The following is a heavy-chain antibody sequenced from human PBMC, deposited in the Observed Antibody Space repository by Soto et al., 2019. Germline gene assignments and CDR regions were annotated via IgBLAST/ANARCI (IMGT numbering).Heavy chain of an antibody. D-gene: IGHD4-17*01. CDR2: IYYTGST. V-gene: IGHV4-59*01. Sequence: LSLTCTVSGSSISPFYWSWIRQPPGRGLEWIGYIYYTGSTKYNPPLKSRVTLSLGTSRNQLSLKLSSVTAADTAVYFCTRVGGYYGDYPNFDYWGPGTLVTVSS. CDR3: TRVGGYYGDYPNFDY. J-gene: IGHJ4*02. CDR1: GSSISPFY.